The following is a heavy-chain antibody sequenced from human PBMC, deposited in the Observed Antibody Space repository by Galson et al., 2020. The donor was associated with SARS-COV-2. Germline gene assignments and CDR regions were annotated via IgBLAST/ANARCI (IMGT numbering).Heavy chain of an antibody. CDR1: GYSFTSYW. CDR3: ARSGGRQYYDILTGSYGMDV. Sequence: GESLKISCKGSGYSFTSYWIGWVRQMPGKGLEWMGIIYPGDSDTRYSPSFQGQVTISADKSISTAYLQWSSLKASDTAMYYCARSGGRQYYDILTGSYGMDVWGQGTTVTVSS. V-gene: IGHV5-51*01. CDR2: IYPGDSDT. D-gene: IGHD3-9*01. J-gene: IGHJ6*02.